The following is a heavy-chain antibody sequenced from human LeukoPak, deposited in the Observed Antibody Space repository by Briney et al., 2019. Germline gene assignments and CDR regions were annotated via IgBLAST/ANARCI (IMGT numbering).Heavy chain of an antibody. CDR1: GGSITSYY. J-gene: IGHJ4*02. D-gene: IGHD3-22*01. Sequence: SETLSLTCSVSGGSITSYYWSWIRQPPGKGLEWIGHVSDGGRTNYSPSLRSRVSISVDTSKNQFSLKLNSVTAADTAVYFCAIEYYYDSSGYIDYWGQGTLVTVSS. CDR2: VSDGGRT. CDR3: AIEYYYDSSGYIDY. V-gene: IGHV4-59*01.